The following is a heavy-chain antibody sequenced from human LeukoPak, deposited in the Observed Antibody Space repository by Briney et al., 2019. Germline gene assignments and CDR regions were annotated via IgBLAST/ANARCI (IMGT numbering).Heavy chain of an antibody. CDR1: GFTFSNYA. Sequence: GRSRRLSCAASGFTFSNYAVHGVRQAPGKGLEWVAVISYDGSIKYYADSVKGRFTISRDNSKNTLYLQMNSLRAEDTAVYYCARGSLRVFDYWGQGTLVTVSS. V-gene: IGHV3-30-3*01. CDR3: ARGSLRVFDY. D-gene: IGHD4-17*01. CDR2: ISYDGSIK. J-gene: IGHJ4*02.